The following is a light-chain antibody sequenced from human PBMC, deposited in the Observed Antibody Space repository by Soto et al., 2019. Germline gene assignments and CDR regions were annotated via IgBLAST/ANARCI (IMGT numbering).Light chain of an antibody. Sequence: EIVVTQSPGTLSVSPGERATLSCRASQSVSINLAWYQQKPGQAPRLLIYDASTRATGIPARFSGSGSGTEFTLTISSLQSKDFAVYYCQQYNNWHPLTFGGGTKVEIK. J-gene: IGKJ4*01. CDR3: QQYNNWHPLT. CDR2: DAS. V-gene: IGKV3D-15*01. CDR1: QSVSIN.